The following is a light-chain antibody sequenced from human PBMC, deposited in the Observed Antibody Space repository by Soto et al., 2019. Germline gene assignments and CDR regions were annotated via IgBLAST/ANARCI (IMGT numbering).Light chain of an antibody. Sequence: QSVLTQPASVSGSPGQSSTISCTGTSSDLGCYNHVYWYQHHPGKAPKLIIYEVTKRPSGVSNRFSGSKSGDTASLSIYGLQAEDEAEYYCSSHTASTTRIFGTGTKLAVL. V-gene: IGLV2-14*01. J-gene: IGLJ1*01. CDR2: EVT. CDR1: SSDLGCYNH. CDR3: SSHTASTTRI.